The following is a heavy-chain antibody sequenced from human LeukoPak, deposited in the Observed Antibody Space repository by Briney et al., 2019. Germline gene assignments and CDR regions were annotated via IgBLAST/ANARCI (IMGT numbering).Heavy chain of an antibody. CDR2: ISWNTGSI. Sequence: KPGRSLRLSCAASGFTFDDYAMHWVRQASGKGLEWVSGISWNTGSIGYADSVKGRFTISRDNAKNSLYLQMNSLRAEDTAVYYCARVSEYQLLHPGYYYYGMDVWGQGTTVTVSS. CDR3: ARVSEYQLLHPGYYYYGMDV. V-gene: IGHV3-9*01. J-gene: IGHJ6*02. CDR1: GFTFDDYA. D-gene: IGHD2-2*01.